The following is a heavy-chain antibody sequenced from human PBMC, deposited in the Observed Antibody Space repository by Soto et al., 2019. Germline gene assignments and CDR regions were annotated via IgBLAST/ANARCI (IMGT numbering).Heavy chain of an antibody. D-gene: IGHD2-15*01. CDR2: IRSKANSYAT. J-gene: IGHJ3*02. CDR3: TQKLRYCSGGSCDQGAFDI. Sequence: EVQLVEAGGGLVQPGGSLKLSCAASGFTFSGSAMHWVRQASGKGLEWVGRIRSKANSYATAYAASVKGRFTISRDDSKNTAYLQMNSLKTEDTAVYYCTQKLRYCSGGSCDQGAFDIWGQGTMVIVSS. V-gene: IGHV3-73*02. CDR1: GFTFSGSA.